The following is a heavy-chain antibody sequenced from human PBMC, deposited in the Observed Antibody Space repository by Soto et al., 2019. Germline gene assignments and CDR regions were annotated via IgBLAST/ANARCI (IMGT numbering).Heavy chain of an antibody. V-gene: IGHV3-74*01. D-gene: IGHD5-12*01. J-gene: IGHJ6*03. CDR1: GFTFSSYW. CDR3: ARDSASIVATIVPYYYYMDV. Sequence: LRLSCAASGFTFSSYWMHWVRQAPGKGLVWVSRINSDGSSTSYADSVKGRFTISRDNAKNTLYLQMNSLRAEDTAVYYCARDSASIVATIVPYYYYMDVWGKGTTVTVSS. CDR2: INSDGSST.